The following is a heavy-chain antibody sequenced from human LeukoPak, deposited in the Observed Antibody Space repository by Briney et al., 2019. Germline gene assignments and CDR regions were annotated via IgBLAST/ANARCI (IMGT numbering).Heavy chain of an antibody. J-gene: IGHJ6*03. CDR3: TTGVGATPYYYYYYMDV. CDR2: IKSKTDGGTT. D-gene: IGHD1-26*01. V-gene: IGHV3-15*01. CDR1: GASIRSYY. Sequence: ETLSLTCTVSGASIRSYYWSWIRQPPGKGLEWVGRIKSKTDGGTTDYAAPVKGRFTISRDDSKNTLYLQMNSLKTEDTAVYYCTTGVGATPYYYYYYMDVWGKGTTVTVSS.